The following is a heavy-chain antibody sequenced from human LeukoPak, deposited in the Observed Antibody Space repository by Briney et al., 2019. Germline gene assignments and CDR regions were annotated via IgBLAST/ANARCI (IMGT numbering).Heavy chain of an antibody. Sequence: PSETLSLTCTVSGGSISSYYWSWIRQPPGKGLEWIGYIYYSGSTNYNPSLRSRVTISVDTSKNQFSLKLSSVTAADTAVYYCARSGGYSYGTTQCFDYWGQGTLVTVSS. D-gene: IGHD5-18*01. V-gene: IGHV4-59*01. CDR1: GGSISSYY. J-gene: IGHJ4*02. CDR2: IYYSGST. CDR3: ARSGGYSYGTTQCFDY.